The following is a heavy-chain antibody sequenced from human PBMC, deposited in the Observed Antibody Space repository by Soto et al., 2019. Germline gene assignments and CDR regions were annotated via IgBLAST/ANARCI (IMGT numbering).Heavy chain of an antibody. CDR1: GGSFSNYY. J-gene: IGHJ5*02. D-gene: IGHD2-2*01. V-gene: IGHV4-34*01. Sequence: SETLSLTCAVYGGSFSNYYWSWIRQPPGKGLEWIGEINHSGSTNYNPSLKSRVTISVDTSKNQFSLKLSPVTAADTAVYYCARGQRVPAAIIADETGVWFDPWGQGTLVTVSS. CDR2: INHSGST. CDR3: ARGQRVPAAIIADETGVWFDP.